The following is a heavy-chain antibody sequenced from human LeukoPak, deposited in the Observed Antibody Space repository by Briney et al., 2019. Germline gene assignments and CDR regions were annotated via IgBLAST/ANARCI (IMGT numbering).Heavy chain of an antibody. J-gene: IGHJ4*02. CDR1: GYSFTSYW. Sequence: GGSLKISCKGSGYSFTSYWIGWVRQMPGKGLEWMGIIYPGDSDTRYSPSFQGQVTISADKSISTAYLQWSSLKASDTAMYYCARSKHYYDSSGYYRLDYWGQGTLVTVSS. CDR3: ARSKHYYDSSGYYRLDY. CDR2: IYPGDSDT. D-gene: IGHD3-22*01. V-gene: IGHV5-51*01.